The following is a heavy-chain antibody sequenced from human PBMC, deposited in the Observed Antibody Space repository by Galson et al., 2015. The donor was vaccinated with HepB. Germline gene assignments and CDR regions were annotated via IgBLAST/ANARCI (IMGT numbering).Heavy chain of an antibody. CDR1: GFTFSSYA. CDR3: ARDMRIYYGSGSYWRALFDY. Sequence: SLRLSCAASGFTFSSYAMHWVRQAPGKGLEWVAVVSYDGSNTFYTDSVKGRFTISRDNSKNTLYLQMNSLRAEDTAVYYCARDMRIYYGSGSYWRALFDYWGQGTLVTVSS. CDR2: VSYDGSNT. V-gene: IGHV3-30*04. J-gene: IGHJ4*02. D-gene: IGHD3-10*01.